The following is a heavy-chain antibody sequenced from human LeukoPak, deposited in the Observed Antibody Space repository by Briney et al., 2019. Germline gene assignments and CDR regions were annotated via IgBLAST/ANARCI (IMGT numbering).Heavy chain of an antibody. V-gene: IGHV3-9*01. J-gene: IGHJ4*02. CDR3: AKDERYSSSWYAD. CDR2: ISWNSGSI. CDR1: GFTFSKHA. Sequence: PGRSLRLSCAASGFTFSKHAMHWVRQAPGKGLEWVSSISWNSGSIGYADSVKGRFTISRDNAKNSLYLQMNSLRAEDTAIYYCAKDERYSSSWYADWGQGTLVTVSS. D-gene: IGHD6-13*01.